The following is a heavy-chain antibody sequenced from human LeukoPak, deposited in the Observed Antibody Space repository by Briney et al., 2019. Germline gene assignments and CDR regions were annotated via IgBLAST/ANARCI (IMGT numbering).Heavy chain of an antibody. CDR1: GGSVSSFH. V-gene: IGHV4-4*07. CDR2: IYMSGST. J-gene: IGHJ3*02. CDR3: ARDRFAAAMDFSAFDI. D-gene: IGHD6-25*01. Sequence: SGTLSLTCTVFGGSVSSFHWSWIRQPAGEGLEWIGRIYMSGSTGYNPSLKSRVTISVDKSKSQFSLKLSSVTAADTAVYFCARDRFAAAMDFSAFDIWGQGTMVTVSS.